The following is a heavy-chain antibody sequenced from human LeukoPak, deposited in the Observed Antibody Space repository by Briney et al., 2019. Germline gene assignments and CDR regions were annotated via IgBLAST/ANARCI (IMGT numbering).Heavy chain of an antibody. Sequence: GESPNPPCKGSGYSFPSYWISWVRQMPGKGLEWMGRIDLSESYNNYSPSFQGHVTISDAKSISTAYLDCSSLKASDTSMYYCAKLLGGSCWFWGQGTLVSVSS. D-gene: IGHD6-19*01. J-gene: IGHJ4*02. CDR1: GYSFPSYW. V-gene: IGHV5-10-1*01. CDR3: AKLLGGSCWF. CDR2: IDLSESYN.